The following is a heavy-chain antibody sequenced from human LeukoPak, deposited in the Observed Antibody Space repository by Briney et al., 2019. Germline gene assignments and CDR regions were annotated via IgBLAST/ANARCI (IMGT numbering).Heavy chain of an antibody. CDR3: ARGRGWVDH. CDR1: GFTFTAYA. J-gene: IGHJ4*02. CDR2: IHDDGNVT. D-gene: IGHD3-16*01. V-gene: IGHV3-7*01. Sequence: QPGGPLRLSCAASGFTFTAYAMSWFRQTPEKGLEWVANIHDDGNVTQHVDSVKGRFTISRDNAKNSVNRQLNSLRVEDTGLYYCARGRGWVDHWGQGTLVTVS.